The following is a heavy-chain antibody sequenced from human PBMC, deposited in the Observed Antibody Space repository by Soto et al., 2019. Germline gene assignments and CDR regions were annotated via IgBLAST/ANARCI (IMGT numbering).Heavy chain of an antibody. CDR3: AKRAWGYFYFDY. CDR1: GFTFSSYA. Sequence: EVQLLESGGGLVQPGGSLRLSCAASGFTFSSYAMSWVRQAPGEGLEWGAVISGNGVRTYYADSVKGRLTMSRDNSKNTLYLQMNSLRAEDTAVYYCAKRAWGYFYFDYWGQGTLVTVSS. D-gene: IGHD1-26*01. CDR2: ISGNGVRT. J-gene: IGHJ4*02. V-gene: IGHV3-23*01.